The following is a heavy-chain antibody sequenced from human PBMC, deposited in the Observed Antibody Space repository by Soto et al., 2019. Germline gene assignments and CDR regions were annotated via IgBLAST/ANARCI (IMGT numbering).Heavy chain of an antibody. Sequence: PWETLSLTCTVSGGSISSGGYYWSWIRQHPGKGLEGFGYIYYSGSTYYNPSLKTRVPLSLDTSKHQFSPKLSSVTAAATAVYYCARGYDLLTGYYSFDYWGQGTLVTVSS. CDR3: ARGYDLLTGYYSFDY. CDR2: IYYSGST. J-gene: IGHJ4*02. V-gene: IGHV4-31*03. D-gene: IGHD3-9*01. CDR1: GGSISSGGYY.